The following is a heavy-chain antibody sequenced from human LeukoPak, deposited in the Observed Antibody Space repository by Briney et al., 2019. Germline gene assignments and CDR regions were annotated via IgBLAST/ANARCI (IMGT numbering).Heavy chain of an antibody. Sequence: GGSLRLSCAASGFTFSGSPMPWVRQASGKGLEWVGRIRSKANSYATAYAASVKGRFTISRDDSKNTAYLQMNSLKTEDTAVYYCTSTMIDYYYYYMDVWGKGTTVTVSS. D-gene: IGHD3-22*01. CDR2: IRSKANSYAT. CDR3: TSTMIDYYYYYMDV. V-gene: IGHV3-73*01. J-gene: IGHJ6*03. CDR1: GFTFSGSP.